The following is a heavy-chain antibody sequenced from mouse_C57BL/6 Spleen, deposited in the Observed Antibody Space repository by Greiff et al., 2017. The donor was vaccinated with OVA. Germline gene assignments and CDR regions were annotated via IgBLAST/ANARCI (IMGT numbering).Heavy chain of an antibody. CDR1: GYSFTGYY. CDR3: ATYPAWFAY. CDR2: INPSTGGT. J-gene: IGHJ3*01. Sequence: EVHLVESGPELVKPGASVKISCKASGYSFTGYYMNWVKQSPEKSLEWIGEINPSTGGTTYNQKFKAKATLTVDKSSSTAYMQLKSLTSEDSAVYYCATYPAWFAYWGQGTLVTVSA. D-gene: IGHD6-5*01. V-gene: IGHV1-42*01.